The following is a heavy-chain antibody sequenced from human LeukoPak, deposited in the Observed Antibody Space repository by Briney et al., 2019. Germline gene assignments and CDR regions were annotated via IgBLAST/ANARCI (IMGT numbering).Heavy chain of an antibody. Sequence: SVKVSCKASGGTFSSYAISWVRQAPGQGLEWMGGIIPIFGTANYAQKFQGRVTITTDESTSTAYMELSSLRSEDTAVYYCARALECSSTSCFPPGDYWGQGTLVTVSS. CDR2: IIPIFGTA. CDR3: ARALECSSTSCFPPGDY. D-gene: IGHD2-2*01. CDR1: GGTFSSYA. V-gene: IGHV1-69*05. J-gene: IGHJ4*02.